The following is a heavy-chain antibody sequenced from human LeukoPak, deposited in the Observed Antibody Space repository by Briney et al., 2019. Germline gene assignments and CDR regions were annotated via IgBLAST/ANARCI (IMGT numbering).Heavy chain of an antibody. CDR2: IYYSGST. Sequence: SETLSLTCTVSGGSISSYYWSWIRQPPGKGLEWIGYIYYSGSTKYNPSLRSRVTISVDASKTQFSLKLNSVTAADTAVYYCARGSRELYYFDYWGQGTLVTVSS. J-gene: IGHJ4*02. V-gene: IGHV4-59*01. CDR3: ARGSRELYYFDY. D-gene: IGHD1-7*01. CDR1: GGSISSYY.